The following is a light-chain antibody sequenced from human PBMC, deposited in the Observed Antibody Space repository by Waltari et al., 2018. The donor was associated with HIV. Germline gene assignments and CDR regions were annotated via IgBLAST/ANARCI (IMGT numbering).Light chain of an antibody. CDR3: ATWNDSLSGYV. V-gene: IGLV1-47*01. Sequence: QSVLTQPPSASGTPGQRVTISCSGRRCNIGRHYVCWYQKQPGRAHKLLIYMNNQRPSGVPDRFSGSKSGTSASLAISGLRSEDEAYYYCATWNDSLSGYVFGTGTKVTV. CDR1: RCNIGRHY. J-gene: IGLJ1*01. CDR2: MNN.